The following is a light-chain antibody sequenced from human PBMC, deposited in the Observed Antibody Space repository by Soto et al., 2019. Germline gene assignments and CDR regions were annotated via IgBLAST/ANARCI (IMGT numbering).Light chain of an antibody. V-gene: IGKV3-11*01. Sequence: EIVLTQSPATLSLSPGERATLSCRASQSVNNYLAWYQQKPGQAPRLLISDASNRATGIPARFSGSRSGTDFTLTISSLEPEDFAVYCCQQRRSWPPAFGGGTKVEIK. CDR2: DAS. J-gene: IGKJ4*01. CDR1: QSVNNY. CDR3: QQRRSWPPA.